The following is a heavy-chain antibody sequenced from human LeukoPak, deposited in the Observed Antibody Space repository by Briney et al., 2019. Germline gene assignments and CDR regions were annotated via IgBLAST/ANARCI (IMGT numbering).Heavy chain of an antibody. D-gene: IGHD3-22*01. CDR2: IYYSGST. J-gene: IGHJ4*02. V-gene: IGHV4-59*02. CDR3: AFGSGYYYY. Sequence: SDTLSLTCTLSGGSVSSYYRSWIRQPPGKGLEWIGYIYYSGSTNYNPSLKSRVTISVDPSKNQFSLKLSSVTAADTAVYYCAFGSGYYYYWGQGTLVTVSS. CDR1: GGSVSSYY.